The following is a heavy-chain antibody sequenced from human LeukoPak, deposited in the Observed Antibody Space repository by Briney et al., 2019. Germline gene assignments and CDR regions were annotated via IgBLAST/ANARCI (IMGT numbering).Heavy chain of an antibody. J-gene: IGHJ3*02. CDR1: GGSISSYY. CDR2: IDYSGST. Sequence: AETLSLTCTVSGGSISSYYWSWIRQPPGKGLEWVGYIDYSGSTNYNPSLKSRVTISVDTSKNQFSLKLSSVTAADTAVYYCARLPTGAYCGGDCYPAAFDIWGQGTMVTVSS. D-gene: IGHD2-21*02. CDR3: ARLPTGAYCGGDCYPAAFDI. V-gene: IGHV4-59*01.